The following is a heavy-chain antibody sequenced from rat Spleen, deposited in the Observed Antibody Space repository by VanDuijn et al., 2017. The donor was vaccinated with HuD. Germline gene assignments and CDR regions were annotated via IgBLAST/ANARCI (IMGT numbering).Heavy chain of an antibody. Sequence: QVQLKESGPGLVQPSQTLSLTCTVSGFSLTSYHVSWVRQPPGKSLVWMGTIWAGGGTNYNSALKSRLSISRDTSKSQVFLKIYSLQTEDTAFYFCTRFLDSGGDYWGQGVMVTVSS. CDR3: TRFLDSGGDY. CDR2: IWAGGGT. J-gene: IGHJ2*01. CDR1: GFSLTSYH. D-gene: IGHD1-1*01. V-gene: IGHV2-15*01.